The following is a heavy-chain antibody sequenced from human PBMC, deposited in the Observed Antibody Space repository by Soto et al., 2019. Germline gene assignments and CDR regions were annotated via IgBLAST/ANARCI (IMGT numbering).Heavy chain of an antibody. V-gene: IGHV3-21*01. CDR1: GFTFSSYS. D-gene: IGHD4-17*01. CDR3: ESADRYGYLFDY. CDR2: ISSSSSYI. J-gene: IGHJ4*02. Sequence: EVQLVESGGGLVKPGGSLRLSCAASGFTFSSYSMNWVRQAPGKGLEWVSSISSSSSYIYYADSVKGRFTISRDNAKNSLYLQMNSLRAEDAAVYYCESADRYGYLFDYWGQGTLVTVFS.